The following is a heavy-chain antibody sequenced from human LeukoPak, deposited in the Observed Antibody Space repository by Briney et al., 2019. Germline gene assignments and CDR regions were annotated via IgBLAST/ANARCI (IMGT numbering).Heavy chain of an antibody. CDR3: ARDGHPFDL. V-gene: IGHV3-7*01. Sequence: PVGSLRLSCAASGFRFSSYWMSWVRQAPGKGLEWVANINQDGSEKYYVDSVKGRFTISRDNAKNSLYLQMNSLRAEDTAVYYCARDGHPFDLWGQGTLVTVAS. CDR1: GFRFSSYW. J-gene: IGHJ4*02. CDR2: INQDGSEK.